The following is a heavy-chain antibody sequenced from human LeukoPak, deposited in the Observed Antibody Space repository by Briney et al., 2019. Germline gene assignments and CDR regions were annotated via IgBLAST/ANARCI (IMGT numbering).Heavy chain of an antibody. CDR2: IYYTGST. Sequence: SETLSLTCTVSGGSISSSYWSWIRQPPGKGLEWIGYIYYTGSTTYNPSLKSRVTISVDTSKNQFSLKLRSVTAADTAVYYCARSTIYDYVWGSYRYFDYWGQGTLVTVSS. D-gene: IGHD3-16*02. CDR1: GGSISSSY. V-gene: IGHV4-59*01. CDR3: ARSTIYDYVWGSYRYFDY. J-gene: IGHJ4*02.